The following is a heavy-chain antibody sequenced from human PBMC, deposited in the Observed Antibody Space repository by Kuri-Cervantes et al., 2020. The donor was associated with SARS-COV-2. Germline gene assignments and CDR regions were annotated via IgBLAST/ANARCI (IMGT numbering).Heavy chain of an antibody. CDR1: GYTFTGYY. V-gene: IGHV1-2*02. J-gene: IGHJ5*02. Sequence: SVNVSCKASGYTFTGYYMHWVRQAPGQGLEWMGWINPNSGGTNYAQKFQGRVTMTRDTSISTAYMELSRLRSDDTAVYYCARDRGPQAMFDPWGQGTLVTVSS. CDR3: ARDRGPQAMFDP. CDR2: INPNSGGT.